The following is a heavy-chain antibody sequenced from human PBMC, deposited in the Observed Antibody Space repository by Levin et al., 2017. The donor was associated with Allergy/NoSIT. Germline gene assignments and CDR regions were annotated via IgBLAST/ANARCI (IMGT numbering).Heavy chain of an antibody. D-gene: IGHD2-21*02. CDR3: AKLVVVTATNWFDP. Sequence: GESLKISCAASGFTFSSYGMHWVRQAPGKGLEWVAVISYDGSNKYYADSVKGRFTISRDNSKNTLYLQMNSLRAEDTAVYYYAKLVVVTATNWFDPWGQGTLVTVSS. J-gene: IGHJ5*02. CDR1: GFTFSSYG. V-gene: IGHV3-30*18. CDR2: ISYDGSNK.